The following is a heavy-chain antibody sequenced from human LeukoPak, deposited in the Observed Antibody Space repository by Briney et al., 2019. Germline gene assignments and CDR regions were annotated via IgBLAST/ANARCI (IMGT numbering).Heavy chain of an antibody. CDR1: GFTFSTFT. D-gene: IGHD3-22*01. CDR3: ARGSGYLETFDY. J-gene: IGHJ4*02. V-gene: IGHV3-21*01. CDR2: ISSSSSYI. Sequence: GGSLRLSCVVSGFTFSTFTMNWVRQAPGKGLEWVSCISSSSSYIYYADSVKGRFTISRHNSKNALYLQMNSLRAEDTALYYCARGSGYLETFDYWGQGTLVTVSS.